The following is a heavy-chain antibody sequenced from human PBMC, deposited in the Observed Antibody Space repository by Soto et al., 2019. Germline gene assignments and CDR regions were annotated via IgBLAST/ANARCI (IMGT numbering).Heavy chain of an antibody. CDR2: VHSSGST. Sequence: KTSETLSLTCTVSGDSMNTYHWSWIRQPAGKGLEWIGHVHSSGSTNYNPSLKSRVTMSVDTSKNQFSLRLMSVTAADTAVYYCARDQGVAAAGITWFDTWGQGSRVTVSS. CDR1: GDSMNTYH. D-gene: IGHD6-13*01. V-gene: IGHV4-4*07. J-gene: IGHJ5*02. CDR3: ARDQGVAAAGITWFDT.